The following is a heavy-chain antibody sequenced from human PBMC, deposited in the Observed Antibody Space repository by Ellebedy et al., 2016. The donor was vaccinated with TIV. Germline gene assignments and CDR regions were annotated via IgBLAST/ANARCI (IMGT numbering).Heavy chain of an antibody. CDR1: GGTFSNYA. J-gene: IGHJ6*02. CDR2: IIPIFDTE. Sequence: AASVKVSCKASGGTFSNYAITWVRQAPGQGLEWMGGIIPIFDTENYAPKFQGRGTITADESTSTASMELSSLRSEDTAVYYCPSDPATDYYCSGSPYAIDVWGQGTTVTISS. V-gene: IGHV1-69*13. D-gene: IGHD3-10*01. CDR3: PSDPATDYYCSGSPYAIDV.